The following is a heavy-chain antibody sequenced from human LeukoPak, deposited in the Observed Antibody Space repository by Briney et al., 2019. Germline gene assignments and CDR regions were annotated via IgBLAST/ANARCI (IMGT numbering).Heavy chain of an antibody. J-gene: IGHJ4*02. Sequence: GGSLRLSCAASGFTFSDYYMSWIRQAPGKGLEWVSYISSSGSPIYYADSVKGRFTISKDNAKNSLYLQMNSLRAEDTAVYYCARDMVVTAIVFEYWGQGTLVTVSS. CDR1: GFTFSDYY. V-gene: IGHV3-11*01. CDR2: ISSSGSPI. CDR3: ARDMVVTAIVFEY. D-gene: IGHD2-21*02.